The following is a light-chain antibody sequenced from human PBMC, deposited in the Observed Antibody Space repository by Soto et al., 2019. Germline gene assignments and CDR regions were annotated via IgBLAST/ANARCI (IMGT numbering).Light chain of an antibody. V-gene: IGLV2-23*01. CDR1: SSDVGSYNL. Sequence: QSALTQPASVSGSPGQSITISCTGTSSDVGSYNLVSWYQQHPGKAPKLMIYEDTKRPSGVSNRFSGSKSGNTASLTISGLQAEDEADYYCCSYAGSTTYVSGTGTKVTVL. J-gene: IGLJ1*01. CDR2: EDT. CDR3: CSYAGSTTYV.